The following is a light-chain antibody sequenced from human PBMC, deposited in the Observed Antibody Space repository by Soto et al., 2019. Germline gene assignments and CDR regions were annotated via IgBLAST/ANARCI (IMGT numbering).Light chain of an antibody. CDR2: LSS. CDR3: MPALQTPYT. CDR1: QRLLNSNGNTF. Sequence: EIVMTQSPPSLTVTPGEPASISCRSSQRLLNSNGNTFLDWYVQKPGQSPQLLIYLSSNRASGVTDRVSGREAGTDFTLKISRVEAEDVGVYYCMPALQTPYTFGRGTKLEIK. V-gene: IGKV2-28*01. J-gene: IGKJ2*01.